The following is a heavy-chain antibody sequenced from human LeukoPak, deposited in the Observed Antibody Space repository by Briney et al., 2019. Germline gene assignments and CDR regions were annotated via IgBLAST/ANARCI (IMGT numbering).Heavy chain of an antibody. D-gene: IGHD4-17*01. Sequence: SETLSLTCAVYGGSFSGYYWSWIRQPPGKGLEWIWEINHSGSTNYNPSLESRVTISVDTSKNQFSLKLSSATAADTAVYYCARDVRTVPYYYYGMDVWGQGTTVTVSS. J-gene: IGHJ6*02. V-gene: IGHV4-34*01. CDR1: GGSFSGYY. CDR2: INHSGST. CDR3: ARDVRTVPYYYYGMDV.